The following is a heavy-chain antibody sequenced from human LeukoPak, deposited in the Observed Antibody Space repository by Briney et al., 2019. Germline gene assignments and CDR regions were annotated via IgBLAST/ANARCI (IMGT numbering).Heavy chain of an antibody. CDR1: GFTFDDYA. CDR2: ISGDGGST. CDR3: AKDMGGSGSVLYYFDY. V-gene: IGHV3-43*02. Sequence: GGSLRLSCAASGFTFDDYAMHWVRQAPGKGLEWVSLISGDGGSTYYADSVKGRFTISRDNSKSSLYLQMNSLRTEDTALYYCAKDMGGSGSVLYYFDYWGQGTLVTVSS. D-gene: IGHD3-3*01. J-gene: IGHJ4*02.